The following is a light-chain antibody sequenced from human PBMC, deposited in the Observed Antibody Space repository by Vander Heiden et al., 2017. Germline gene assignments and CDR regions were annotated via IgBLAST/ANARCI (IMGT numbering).Light chain of an antibody. J-gene: IGLJ2*01. CDR1: SSDVGAYNS. V-gene: IGLV2-8*01. CDR2: DVT. Sequence: QCALTQPPAASWSPGQSVTITCTGTSSDVGAYNSVSWYQQYPGKAPTLLIYDVTKRPSGVPDRFSGSKSGNTASLTVSGLQAEDEADYSCSSYADTAKVVFGGGTKLTVL. CDR3: SSYADTAKVV.